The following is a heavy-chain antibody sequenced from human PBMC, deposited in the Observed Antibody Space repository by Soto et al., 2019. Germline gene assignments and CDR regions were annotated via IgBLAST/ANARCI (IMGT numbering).Heavy chain of an antibody. J-gene: IGHJ4*02. CDR2: ISSSSSTI. V-gene: IGHV3-48*01. Sequence: PGGSLRLSCAASGFTFSSYSMNWVRQAPGKGLEWVSYISSSSSTIYCADTEKGRFTISRDNAKNSLYLQKNSLRAEDTAVYYFARDTEDRTYYDILTGYPPADYWGPGTLVTVSS. CDR3: ARDTEDRTYYDILTGYPPADY. CDR1: GFTFSSYS. D-gene: IGHD3-9*01.